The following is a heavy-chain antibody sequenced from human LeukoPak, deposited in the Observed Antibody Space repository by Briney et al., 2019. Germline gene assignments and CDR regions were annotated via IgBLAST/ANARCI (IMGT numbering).Heavy chain of an antibody. V-gene: IGHV3-21*01. J-gene: IGHJ3*02. CDR1: GFTFSSYS. D-gene: IGHD6-13*01. CDR3: ARDKGLVKLGAFDI. CDR2: ISSSSSYI. Sequence: GGSLRLSCAASGFTFSSYSMNWVRQAPGKGLEWVSSISSSSSYIYYADSVKGRFTISRDNAKNSLYLQMNSLRAEDTAVYYCARDKGLVKLGAFDIWGQGTMVTVSS.